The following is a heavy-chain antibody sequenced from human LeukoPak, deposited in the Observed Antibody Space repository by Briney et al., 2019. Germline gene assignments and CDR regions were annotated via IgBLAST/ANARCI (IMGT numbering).Heavy chain of an antibody. Sequence: SETLSLTCTVSGGSISSYYWRWIRQPAGKGLEWIGRIYTSGSTNYNPSLKSRVTMSVDTSKNQFSLKLSSVTAADTAVYYCASMYSSGWYERVNYWGQGTLVTVSS. CDR2: IYTSGST. CDR3: ASMYSSGWYERVNY. V-gene: IGHV4-4*07. CDR1: GGSISSYY. D-gene: IGHD6-19*01. J-gene: IGHJ4*02.